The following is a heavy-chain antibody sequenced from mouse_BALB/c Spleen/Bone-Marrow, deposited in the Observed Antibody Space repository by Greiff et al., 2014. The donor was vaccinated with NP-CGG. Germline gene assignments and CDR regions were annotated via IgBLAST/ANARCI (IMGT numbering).Heavy chain of an antibody. J-gene: IGHJ2*01. D-gene: IGHD4-1*01. V-gene: IGHV5-17*02. CDR1: GFTFSSFG. CDR2: ISSGSRTI. CDR3: TRGGNWEDFDY. Sequence: EVQLQQSGGGLVQHGGSRKLSCAASGFTFSSFGMHWVRQAPEKGLEWVAYISSGSRTIYYADTVKGRFTISRDNPKNTLFLQMTGLRSEDTAMYYCTRGGNWEDFDYWGQGTTLTVSS.